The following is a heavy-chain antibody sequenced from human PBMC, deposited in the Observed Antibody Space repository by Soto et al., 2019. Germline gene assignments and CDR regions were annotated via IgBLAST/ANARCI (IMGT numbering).Heavy chain of an antibody. CDR2: ISSSSSYI. V-gene: IGHV3-21*01. CDR1: GFTFSSYS. D-gene: IGHD2-2*01. CDR3: ARFREPVSGMDV. J-gene: IGHJ6*02. Sequence: GGSLRLSCAASGFTFSSYSMNWVRQAPGKGLEWVSSISSSSSYIYYADSVKGRFTISRDNAKNSLYLQMNSLRAEDTAVYYCARFREPVSGMDVWGQGTTVTVSS.